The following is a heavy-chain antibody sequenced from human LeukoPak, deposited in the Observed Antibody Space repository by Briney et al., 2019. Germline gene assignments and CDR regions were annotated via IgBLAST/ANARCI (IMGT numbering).Heavy chain of an antibody. D-gene: IGHD3-3*01. CDR1: GFTFSSYA. CDR2: IKQDGSEK. CDR3: ARPVTIFGVVIMRTYYFDY. V-gene: IGHV3-7*01. J-gene: IGHJ4*02. Sequence: PGGSLRLSCAASGFTFSSYAMSWVRQAPGKGLEWVANIKQDGSEKYYVDSVKGRFTISRDNAKNSLYLQMNSLRAEDTAVYYCARPVTIFGVVIMRTYYFDYWGQGTLVTVSS.